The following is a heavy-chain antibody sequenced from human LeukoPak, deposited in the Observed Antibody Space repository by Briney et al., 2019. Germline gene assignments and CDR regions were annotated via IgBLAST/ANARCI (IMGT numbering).Heavy chain of an antibody. CDR2: ISASGGTT. V-gene: IGHV3-23*01. D-gene: IGHD1-26*01. J-gene: IGHJ4*02. CDR1: GFTFTSYA. Sequence: GGSLRLSCAASGFTFTSYAMSWVRQAPGKGLDWVSVISASGGTTYYADSVKGRFTISRDNSKNTLYLQMNSLRAEDTAVYYCARERGSYLDWGQGTLVTVSS. CDR3: ARERGSYLD.